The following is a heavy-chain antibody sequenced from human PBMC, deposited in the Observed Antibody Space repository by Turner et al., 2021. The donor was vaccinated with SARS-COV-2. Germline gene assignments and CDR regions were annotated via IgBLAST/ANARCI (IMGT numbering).Heavy chain of an antibody. CDR1: GFTFRSYA. CDR3: ARDPEYVDTAMGLDY. J-gene: IGHJ4*02. CDR2: ISYDGSNK. Sequence: QVQLVESGGGVVQPGRSLRLSCAASGFTFRSYAMHWVRQAPGKGLEWVAVISYDGSNKYYADSVKGRFTISRDNSKNTLYLQMNSLRAEDTAVYYCARDPEYVDTAMGLDYWGQGTLVTVSS. V-gene: IGHV3-30-3*01. D-gene: IGHD5-18*01.